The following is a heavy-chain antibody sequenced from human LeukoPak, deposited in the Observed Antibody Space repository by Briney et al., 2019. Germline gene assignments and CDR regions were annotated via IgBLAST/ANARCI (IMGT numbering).Heavy chain of an antibody. Sequence: GRSLRLSCAASGFTFSSYAMSWVRQAPGKGLEWVSAISGSGGSTYYADSVKGRFTISRDNSKNTLYLQMNSLRAEDTAVYYCAKDRASIVVVVAATGAFDYWGQGTLVTVSS. J-gene: IGHJ4*02. V-gene: IGHV3-23*01. D-gene: IGHD2-15*01. CDR1: GFTFSSYA. CDR2: ISGSGGST. CDR3: AKDRASIVVVVAATGAFDY.